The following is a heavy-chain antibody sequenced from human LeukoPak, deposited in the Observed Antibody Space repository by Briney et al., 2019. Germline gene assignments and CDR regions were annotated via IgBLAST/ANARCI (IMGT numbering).Heavy chain of an antibody. CDR2: IYTSGST. D-gene: IGHD1-26*01. CDR1: GGSTSSGSYY. J-gene: IGHJ5*02. CDR3: ARGRSGSYSSNWFDP. V-gene: IGHV4-61*02. Sequence: SETLSLTCTVSGGSTSSGSYYWSWIRQPAGKGLEWIGRIYTSGSTNYNPSLKSRVTISVDTSKNQFSLKLSSVTAADTAVYYCARGRSGSYSSNWFDPWGQGTLVTVSS.